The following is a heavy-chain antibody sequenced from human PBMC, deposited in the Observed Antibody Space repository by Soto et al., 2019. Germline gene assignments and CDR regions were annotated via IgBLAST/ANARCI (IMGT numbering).Heavy chain of an antibody. CDR2: IYYSGST. CDR1: GGSIISSSYY. CDR3: ATRSSGGSGDYFDY. D-gene: IGHD2-15*01. V-gene: IGHV4-39*01. J-gene: IGHJ4*02. Sequence: SETLSLTCTVSGGSIISSSYYWVWIRQPPGKGLEWIGSIYYSGSTYYNPSLKSRVTISVDTSKNQFSLKLSSVTAADTAVYYCATRSSGGSGDYFDYWGQGTLVTVS.